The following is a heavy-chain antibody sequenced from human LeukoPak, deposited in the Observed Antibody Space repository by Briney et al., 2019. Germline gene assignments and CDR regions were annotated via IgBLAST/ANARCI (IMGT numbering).Heavy chain of an antibody. CDR1: GFTVSSNY. V-gene: IGHV3-20*01. D-gene: IGHD3-3*01. CDR2: INWNGGST. Sequence: TGGSLRLSCAASGFTVSSNYMSWVRQAPGKGLEWVSGINWNGGSTGYADSVKGRFTISRDNAKNSLYLQMNSLRAEDTALYHCARDLTIFGVAPLDNWGQGTLVTVSS. J-gene: IGHJ4*02. CDR3: ARDLTIFGVAPLDN.